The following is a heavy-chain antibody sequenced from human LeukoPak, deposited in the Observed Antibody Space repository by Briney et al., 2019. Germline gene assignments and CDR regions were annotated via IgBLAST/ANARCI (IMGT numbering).Heavy chain of an antibody. D-gene: IGHD6-13*01. CDR2: IYYSGST. CDR3: ARYSGWYTPFDY. Sequence: SETLSLTCNVSGGSMSSYYWSWIRQPPGKGLEWIGYIYYSGSTNYNPSLKSRVSMSVDTSMNQFSLRLNSVTAEDTAVYYCARYSGWYTPFDYWGQGTLVTVSS. CDR1: GGSMSSYY. V-gene: IGHV4-59*01. J-gene: IGHJ4*02.